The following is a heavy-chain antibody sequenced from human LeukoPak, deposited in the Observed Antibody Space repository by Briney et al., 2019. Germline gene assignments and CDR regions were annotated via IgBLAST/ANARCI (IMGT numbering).Heavy chain of an antibody. CDR2: VSPPGGGT. J-gene: IGHJ4*02. D-gene: IGHD2-15*01. CDR1: GFTFSKHG. CDR3: ARGVVVAATPLFDY. Sequence: GGSLRLSCGASGFTFSKHGMNWVRQAPGKGLEWLSGVSPPGGGTYYADSVKGRFTISRDNSKNTLYLQMNSLRAEDTAVYYCARGVVVAATPLFDYWGQGTLVTVSS. V-gene: IGHV3-23*01.